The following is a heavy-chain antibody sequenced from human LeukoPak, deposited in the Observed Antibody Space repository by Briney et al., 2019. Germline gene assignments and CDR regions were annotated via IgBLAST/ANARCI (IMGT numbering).Heavy chain of an antibody. Sequence: PGGSLRLPCAASGFTFSSYAMHWVRQAPGKGLEWVAVISYDGSNKYYADSVKGRFTISRDNSKNTLYLQMNSLRAEDTAVYYCARVSNGDYAPLDYWGQGTLVTVSS. CDR1: GFTFSSYA. CDR2: ISYDGSNK. D-gene: IGHD4-17*01. J-gene: IGHJ4*02. CDR3: ARVSNGDYAPLDY. V-gene: IGHV3-30*04.